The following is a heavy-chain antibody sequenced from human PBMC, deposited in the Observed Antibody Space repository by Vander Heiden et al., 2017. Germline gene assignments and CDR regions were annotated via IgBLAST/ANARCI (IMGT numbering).Heavy chain of an antibody. Sequence: QLHLQESGPGLVKPSETLSLTCTVSGASISGDGSYWGWIRQPPGKGLEWIANINYRGNTYYNPSLKSRVTISADTSKNQFSLDLNFVTAADTAVYYCARTNEGGHPRLFEYWGQGTLATVSS. CDR2: INYRGNT. CDR1: GASISGDGSY. D-gene: IGHD1-1*01. J-gene: IGHJ4*02. CDR3: ARTNEGGHPRLFEY. V-gene: IGHV4-39*01.